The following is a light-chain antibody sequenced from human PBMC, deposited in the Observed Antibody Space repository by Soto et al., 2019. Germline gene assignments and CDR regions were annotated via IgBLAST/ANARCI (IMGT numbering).Light chain of an antibody. CDR2: NDN. CDR1: SSNIGSHT. V-gene: IGLV1-44*01. J-gene: IGLJ2*01. CDR3: AAWDDSLNGVV. Sequence: QAVVTQPPSASGTPGQRVTISCSGSSSNIGSHTVNWYQQLPGTAPKLLMYNDNQRPSGVSDRFSGSKSGSSASLAISGLQSEDEADYYCAAWDDSLNGVVFGGGTKLTVL.